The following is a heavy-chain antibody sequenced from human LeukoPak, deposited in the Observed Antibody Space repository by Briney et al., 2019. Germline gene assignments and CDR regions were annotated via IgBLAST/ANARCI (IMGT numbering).Heavy chain of an antibody. Sequence: GGSLRLSCAASEFTFSSYAMTWVRQAPGKGLEWVSTISGSGGSTYYADSVNGRFTISRDNSKNTLYLQMNSLRAEDTAVYYCARDGYLTPMATPYFDYWGQGTLVTVSS. D-gene: IGHD5-18*01. V-gene: IGHV3-23*01. CDR2: ISGSGGST. CDR1: EFTFSSYA. J-gene: IGHJ4*02. CDR3: ARDGYLTPMATPYFDY.